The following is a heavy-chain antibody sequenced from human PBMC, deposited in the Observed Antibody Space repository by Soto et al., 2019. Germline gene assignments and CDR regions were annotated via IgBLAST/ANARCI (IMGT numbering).Heavy chain of an antibody. CDR3: AKDVCSGSTTSCYTRLDL. CDR1: GFSFDDYA. Sequence: GSLRLSCAASGFSFDDYAMHWVRQPPGNGLEWVSLVSWHGSRTYYGDCVRGRFIVSRDSSKNSVYLQMSSLRVEDTALYYCAKDVCSGSTTSCYTRLDLWGQGALVSVSS. CDR2: VSWHGSRT. J-gene: IGHJ5*02. D-gene: IGHD2-2*02. V-gene: IGHV3-43D*04.